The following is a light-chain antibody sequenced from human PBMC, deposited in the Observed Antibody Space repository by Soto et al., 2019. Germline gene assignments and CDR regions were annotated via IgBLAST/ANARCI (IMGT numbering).Light chain of an antibody. Sequence: QSVLTQPASVSGSPGQSITISCTGTSSDVGGYNYVSWYQQHPGKAPKLMIYEVSNRPSGVSNRFSGSKSGNTASLTISGLQAEDEADYYCSSYTGGATPVIFGGGTKLTVL. CDR2: EVS. CDR1: SSDVGGYNY. V-gene: IGLV2-14*01. J-gene: IGLJ2*01. CDR3: SSYTGGATPVI.